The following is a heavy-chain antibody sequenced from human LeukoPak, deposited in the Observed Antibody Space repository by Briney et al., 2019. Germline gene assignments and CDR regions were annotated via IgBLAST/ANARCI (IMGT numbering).Heavy chain of an antibody. CDR3: ARDGYYGSGSQTYYYYYYGMDV. J-gene: IGHJ6*04. CDR1: GFTFSSYG. CDR2: IWYDGSNK. V-gene: IGHV3-33*01. Sequence: GGSLRLSCAASGFTFSSYGMHWVRQAPGKGLEWVAVIWYDGSNKYYADSVKGRLTISRDNSKNTLYLQMNSLRAEDTAVYYCARDGYYGSGSQTYYYYYYGMDVWGKGTTVTVSS. D-gene: IGHD3-10*01.